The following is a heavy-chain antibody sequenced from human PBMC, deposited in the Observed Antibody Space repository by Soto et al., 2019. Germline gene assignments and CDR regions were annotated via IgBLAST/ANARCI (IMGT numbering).Heavy chain of an antibody. CDR1: GFTFDDHA. D-gene: IGHD6-13*01. CDR2: ISWISSNR. Sequence: EVQLVESGGGLVQPGRSLRLSCVASGFTFDDHAMHWVRQLPGKGLEWVSGISWISSNRRYADSVKGRFTISRDNAKNLLFRQMASLRPADPALYSCPTGGSRAIIGAAVTGHWFAPWGQGTLVTVSS. V-gene: IGHV3-9*01. J-gene: IGHJ5*02. CDR3: PTGGSRAIIGAAVTGHWFAP.